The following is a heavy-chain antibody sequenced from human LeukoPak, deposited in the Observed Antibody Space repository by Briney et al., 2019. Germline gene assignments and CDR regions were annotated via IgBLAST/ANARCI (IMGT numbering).Heavy chain of an antibody. D-gene: IGHD1-1*01. CDR2: IRSKANSYAT. J-gene: IGHJ4*02. V-gene: IGHV3-73*01. CDR3: TRLGMSLER. Sequence: GGSLKLSCAASGFTFSGSAMHWVRQASGKGLEWVGRIRSKANSYATAYAASVKGRFTIYRDDSKNTAYLQMNSLKTEDTAVYYCTRLGMSLERWGQGTLVTVSS. CDR1: GFTFSGSA.